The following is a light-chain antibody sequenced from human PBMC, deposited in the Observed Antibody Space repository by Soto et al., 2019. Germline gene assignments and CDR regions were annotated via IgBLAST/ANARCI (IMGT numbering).Light chain of an antibody. V-gene: IGLV2-14*01. Sequence: QSALTRRASVSGSPGQSITISCTGTSSDVGGYNYVSWYQQHPGKAPKLMIYEVSNRPSGVSNRFSGSKSGNTASLTISGLQAEDEADYYCSSYTGSSTPYVFGTGTKLTVL. CDR1: SSDVGGYNY. CDR2: EVS. J-gene: IGLJ1*01. CDR3: SSYTGSSTPYV.